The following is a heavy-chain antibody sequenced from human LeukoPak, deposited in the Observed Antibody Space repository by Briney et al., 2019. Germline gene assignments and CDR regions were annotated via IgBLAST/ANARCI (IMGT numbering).Heavy chain of an antibody. J-gene: IGHJ4*02. Sequence: GSLRLSCAVSGFTFSSCNMNWVRQAPGKGLEWIGSIYYSGSTYYNPSLKSRVTISVDTSKNQFTLKLSSVTAADTAVYYCAAGTDYWGQGTLVTVSS. V-gene: IGHV4-59*05. CDR3: AAGTDY. CDR2: IYYSGST. CDR1: GFTFSSCN. D-gene: IGHD6-13*01.